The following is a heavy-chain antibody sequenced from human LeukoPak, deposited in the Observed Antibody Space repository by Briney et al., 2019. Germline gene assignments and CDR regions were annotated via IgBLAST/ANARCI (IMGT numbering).Heavy chain of an antibody. CDR2: ISAYNGNT. D-gene: IGHD2-15*01. V-gene: IGHV1-18*01. CDR1: GYTFTSYG. Sequence: ASVKVSCKASGYTFTSYGISWVRQAPGQGLEWMGWISAYNGNTNYAQKLQGRVTMTTDTSTSTAYMELRSLRSDDSAVYYCARVHCSGGSCYSPLDYWGQGTLVTVSS. CDR3: ARVHCSGGSCYSPLDY. J-gene: IGHJ4*02.